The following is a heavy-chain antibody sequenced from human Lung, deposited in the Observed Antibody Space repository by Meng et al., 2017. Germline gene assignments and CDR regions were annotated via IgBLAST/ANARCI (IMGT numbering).Heavy chain of an antibody. Sequence: QGRLQRWGAGLLKPSETPSLTCVVSGGAFSDNYWSWIRQPPGKGLEWIGEINHSGSTNYNPSLESRATISVDTSQNNLSLKLSSVTAADSAVYYCARGPTTMAHDFDYWGQGTLVTVSS. D-gene: IGHD4-11*01. CDR1: GGAFSDNY. J-gene: IGHJ4*02. CDR2: INHSGST. CDR3: ARGPTTMAHDFDY. V-gene: IGHV4-34*01.